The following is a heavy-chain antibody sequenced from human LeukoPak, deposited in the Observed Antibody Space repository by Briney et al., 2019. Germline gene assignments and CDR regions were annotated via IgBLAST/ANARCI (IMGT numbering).Heavy chain of an antibody. CDR1: GFTFSDAW. J-gene: IGHJ6*02. CDR3: ARDRGSYFSYGMDV. CDR2: INWNGDRT. D-gene: IGHD1-26*01. Sequence: RPGGSLRLSCAASGFTFSDAWMSWVRQAPGRGLEWVSGINWNGDRTGYADSEKGRFTISRDNAKNSLYLQMNSLRAEDTALYYCARDRGSYFSYGMDVWGQGTTVTVSS. V-gene: IGHV3-20*04.